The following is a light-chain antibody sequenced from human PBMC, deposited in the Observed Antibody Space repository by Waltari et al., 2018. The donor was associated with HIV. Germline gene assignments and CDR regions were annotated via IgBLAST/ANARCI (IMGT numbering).Light chain of an antibody. J-gene: IGLJ2*01. V-gene: IGLV2-8*01. CDR3: SSYGGSNNLI. CDR1: SSDVGDSES. Sequence: QSALTQPPSASGSPGQSVTISCPGTSSDVGDSESFSWFHQHPGKAPRLMIYEGFKRPSGVPDRFFGSKSGSGSTASLTVSGLQAEDEADYYCSSYGGSNNLIFGGGTKLTV. CDR2: EGF.